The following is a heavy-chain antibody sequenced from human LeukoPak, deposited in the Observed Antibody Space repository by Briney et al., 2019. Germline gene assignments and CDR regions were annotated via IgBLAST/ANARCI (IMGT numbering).Heavy chain of an antibody. V-gene: IGHV1-69*01. Sequence: SVKVSCKTSGGTFSTYAISLVRQAPGQGLEWVGGIIPLFGTANYAQKFQGRVTITADESTSTAYMELSSLRSEDTAVYYCARDATWYYENCSSTSCQQALDYFDYWGQGTLVTVSS. J-gene: IGHJ4*02. D-gene: IGHD2-2*01. CDR1: GGTFSTYA. CDR2: IIPLFGTA. CDR3: ARDATWYYENCSSTSCQQALDYFDY.